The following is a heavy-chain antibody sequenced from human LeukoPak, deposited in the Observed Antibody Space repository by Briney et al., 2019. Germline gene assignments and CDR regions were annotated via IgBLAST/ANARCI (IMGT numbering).Heavy chain of an antibody. CDR3: AREACSGSCLADSFDY. J-gene: IGHJ4*02. Sequence: GGSLRLSCAASGFTFSSYAMSWVRQAPAKGLEWVAVISNDGRSKYYADSVKGRFTISRDNSKNTLYLQVNSLRAEDTAVYACAREACSGSCLADSFDYWGLGTLVTVSS. V-gene: IGHV3-30*03. D-gene: IGHD2-15*01. CDR2: ISNDGRSK. CDR1: GFTFSSYA.